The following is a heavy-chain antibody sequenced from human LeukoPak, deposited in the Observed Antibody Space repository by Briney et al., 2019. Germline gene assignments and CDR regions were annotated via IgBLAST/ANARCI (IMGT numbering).Heavy chain of an antibody. J-gene: IGHJ4*02. Sequence: SVKVPCKASGGTFSSYAISWVRQAPGQGLEWMGGIIPIFGTANYAQKFQGRVTITADESTSTAYMELSSLRSEDTAVYYCVIAAAGTAYYFDYWGQGTLVTVSS. V-gene: IGHV1-69*01. CDR2: IIPIFGTA. D-gene: IGHD6-13*01. CDR3: VIAAAGTAYYFDY. CDR1: GGTFSSYA.